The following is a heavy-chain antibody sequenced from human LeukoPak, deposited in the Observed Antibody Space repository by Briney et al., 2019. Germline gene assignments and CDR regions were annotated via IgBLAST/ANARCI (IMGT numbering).Heavy chain of an antibody. CDR3: ARQYYDILTGSDDYYYYYMDV. V-gene: IGHV1-69*05. Sequence: SVKVSCKASGGTFSSYAISWVRQAPGQGLEWMGGIIPIFGTANYAQKFQGRVPITTDESTSTAYMELSSLRSEDTAVYYCARQYYDILTGSDDYYYYYMDVWGKGTTVTVSS. D-gene: IGHD3-9*01. CDR2: IIPIFGTA. J-gene: IGHJ6*03. CDR1: GGTFSSYA.